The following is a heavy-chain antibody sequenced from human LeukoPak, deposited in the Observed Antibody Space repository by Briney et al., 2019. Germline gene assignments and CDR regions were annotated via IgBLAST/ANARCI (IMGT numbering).Heavy chain of an antibody. CDR1: GGSISSGGYY. D-gene: IGHD3-10*01. CDR3: ARGLDTMVRGVIMDYFDY. CDR2: IYYSGST. J-gene: IGHJ4*02. V-gene: IGHV4-31*03. Sequence: SETLSLTCTVSGGSISSGGYYWSWIRQHPGKGLEWIGYIYYSGSTYYNPSPKSRVTVSVDTSKNQFSLKLSSVTAADTAVYYCARGLDTMVRGVIMDYFDYWGQGTLVTVSS.